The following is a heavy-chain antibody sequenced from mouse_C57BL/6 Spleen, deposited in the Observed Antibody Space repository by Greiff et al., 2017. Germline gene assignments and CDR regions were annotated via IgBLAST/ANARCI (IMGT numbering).Heavy chain of an antibody. CDR2: IRSKSNNYAT. Sequence: EVKVEESGGGLVQPKGSLKLSCAASGFSFNTYAMNWVRQAPGKGLEWVARIRSKSNNYATYYADSVKDRFTISRDDSESMLYLQMNNLKTEDTAMYYCVRQDSNWFAYWGQGTLVTVSA. V-gene: IGHV10-1*01. CDR3: VRQDSNWFAY. D-gene: IGHD2-5*01. CDR1: GFSFNTYA. J-gene: IGHJ3*01.